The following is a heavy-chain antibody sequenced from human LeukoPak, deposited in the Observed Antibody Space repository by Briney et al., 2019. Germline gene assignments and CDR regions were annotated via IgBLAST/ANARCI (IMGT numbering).Heavy chain of an antibody. CDR1: GFTFSSYA. CDR2: ISYDGSNK. V-gene: IGHV3-30*04. D-gene: IGHD6-13*01. CDR3: ARGDTIAVAGFPFDY. Sequence: GGSLRLSCAASGFTFSSYAMHWVRQAPGKGLEWVAVISYDGSNKYYADSVKGRFTISRDNSKNTLYLQMNSLRAEDTAVYYCARGDTIAVAGFPFDYWGQGTLVTVSS. J-gene: IGHJ4*02.